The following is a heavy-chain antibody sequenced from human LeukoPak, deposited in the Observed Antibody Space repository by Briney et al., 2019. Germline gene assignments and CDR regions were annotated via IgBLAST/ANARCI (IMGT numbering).Heavy chain of an antibody. Sequence: ASVKVSCKASGGTFSSYAISWVRQAPGQGLEWMGWINPNSGGTNYAQKFQGRVTMTRDTSISTAYMELSRLRSDDTAVYYCARSNYDILTGYRPYYYYYMDVWGKGTTVTISS. CDR2: INPNSGGT. D-gene: IGHD3-9*01. CDR1: GGTFSSYA. V-gene: IGHV1-2*02. J-gene: IGHJ6*03. CDR3: ARSNYDILTGYRPYYYYYMDV.